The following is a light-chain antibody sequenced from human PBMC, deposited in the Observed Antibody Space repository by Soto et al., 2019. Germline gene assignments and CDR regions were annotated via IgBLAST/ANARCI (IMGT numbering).Light chain of an antibody. CDR1: QNVDTNY. V-gene: IGKV3-20*01. CDR3: QQYGSSGT. J-gene: IGKJ1*01. Sequence: EIVLTQSPGTLSLSPGERATLSCRASQNVDTNYLAWYEQKPGQAPRLLIYDTSIRATGIPARFSGSGSGTDFTLTISRLEPEDFAVYYCQQYGSSGTFGQGTKVEIK. CDR2: DTS.